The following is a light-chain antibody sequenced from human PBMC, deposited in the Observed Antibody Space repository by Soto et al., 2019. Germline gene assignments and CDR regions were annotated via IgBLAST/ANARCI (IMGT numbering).Light chain of an antibody. V-gene: IGKV3-20*01. J-gene: IGKJ1*01. Sequence: EIVLTQSPGTLSLSPGERATLSCRASQSVSSSYLAWYQQKPGQAPRLLIYGASSRATVIPDRFSVSGSGTDFNLAISRLEPEDFVVYYCQQYGSSPLSFGQGTKVEIK. CDR2: GAS. CDR1: QSVSSSY. CDR3: QQYGSSPLS.